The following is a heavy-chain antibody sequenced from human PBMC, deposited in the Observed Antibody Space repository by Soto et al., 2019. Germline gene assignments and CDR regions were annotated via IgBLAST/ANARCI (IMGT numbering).Heavy chain of an antibody. J-gene: IGHJ4*02. CDR1: GGSVSSGSYY. V-gene: IGHV4-61*01. CDR2: IYYSGST. D-gene: IGHD3-16*02. Sequence: QVQLQESGPGLVKPSETLSLTCTVSGGSVSSGSYYWSWIRQPPGKGLEWIGYIYYSGSTNYNPSLKSRVTISVDTSKNQFSLKLSSVTAADTAVYYCARGLYDYVWGSYRYWPYYFDYWGQGTLVTVSS. CDR3: ARGLYDYVWGSYRYWPYYFDY.